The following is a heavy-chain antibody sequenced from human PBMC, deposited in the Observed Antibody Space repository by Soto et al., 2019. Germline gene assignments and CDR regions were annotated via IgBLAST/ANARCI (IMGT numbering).Heavy chain of an antibody. D-gene: IGHD6-13*01. Sequence: QITLKESGPMLVKPTQTLTLTCTFSGFSLNTSGVGVGWIRQPPGKALEWLALISWDDDKRYNPSLKSRITITKDSSKNQVVLKMTNMDPVDTATYYFAHRRGNSWDFDYWGQGTLVTVSS. V-gene: IGHV2-5*02. CDR3: AHRRGNSWDFDY. CDR1: GFSLNTSGVG. J-gene: IGHJ4*02. CDR2: ISWDDDK.